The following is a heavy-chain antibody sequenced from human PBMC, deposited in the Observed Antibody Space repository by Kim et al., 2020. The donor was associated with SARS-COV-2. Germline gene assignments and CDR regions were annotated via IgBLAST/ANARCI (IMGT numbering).Heavy chain of an antibody. V-gene: IGHV1-8*01. CDR3: ARDLGNYYGSGSYPLYYYYYGMDV. D-gene: IGHD3-10*01. CDR1: GYTFTSYD. Sequence: ASVKVSCKASGYTFTSYDINWVRQATGQGLEWMGWMNPNSGNTGYAQKFQGRVTMTRNTSISTAYMELSSLRSEDTAVYYCARDLGNYYGSGSYPLYYYYYGMDVSGQGTTVTVSS. CDR2: MNPNSGNT. J-gene: IGHJ6*02.